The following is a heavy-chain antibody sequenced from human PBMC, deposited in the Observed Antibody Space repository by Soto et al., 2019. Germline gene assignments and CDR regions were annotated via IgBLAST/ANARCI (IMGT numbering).Heavy chain of an antibody. CDR2: INSDGSNT. J-gene: IGHJ6*02. D-gene: IGHD6-19*01. CDR3: ASGASSGWSKPNYYYGMDV. CDR1: GFPFSSSW. V-gene: IGHV3-74*01. Sequence: PGGSLRLSCAASGFPFSSSWMHWVRQAPGKGLVWVSLINSDGSNTNYADSVKGRFTISRDNAKNTVYLQMNSLRAEDTAVYYCASGASSGWSKPNYYYGMDVWGQGTTVTVSS.